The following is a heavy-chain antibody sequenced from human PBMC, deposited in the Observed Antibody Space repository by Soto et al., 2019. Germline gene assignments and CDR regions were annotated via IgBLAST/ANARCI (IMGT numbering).Heavy chain of an antibody. CDR3: ARGRDQPPVGLYFDS. CDR1: GDAFTNYI. J-gene: IGHJ4*02. D-gene: IGHD1-26*01. V-gene: IGHV1-69*01. CDR2: IIPMFGTP. Sequence: QVQLVQSGAEVKKPGSSVKVSCKASGDAFTNYIFDWVRQAPGQGLEWMGGIIPMFGTPKYAQIFQDRVTISADVSTGTAYLELTSLRFDDTAVYYCARGRDQPPVGLYFDSWGEGTRVTVSS.